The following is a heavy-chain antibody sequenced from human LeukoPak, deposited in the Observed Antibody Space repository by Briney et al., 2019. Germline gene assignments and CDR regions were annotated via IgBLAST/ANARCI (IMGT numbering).Heavy chain of an antibody. CDR3: ARAYCGGDCYPPQYYFDY. J-gene: IGHJ4*02. CDR1: GGSISSGGYS. Sequence: PSETLSLTCAVSGGSISSGGYSWSWIRQPPGKGLEWIGNIYHSGSTYYNPSLKSRVTISVDRSKNQFSLKLSSVTAADTAVYYCARAYCGGDCYPPQYYFDYWGQGTLVTVSS. CDR2: IYHSGST. D-gene: IGHD2-21*02. V-gene: IGHV4-30-2*01.